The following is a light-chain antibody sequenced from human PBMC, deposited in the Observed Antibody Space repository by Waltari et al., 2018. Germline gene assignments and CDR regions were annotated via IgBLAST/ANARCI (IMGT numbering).Light chain of an antibody. J-gene: IGKJ1*01. V-gene: IGKV1-39*01. CDR2: AAS. Sequence: DIQMTQSPSSLSASVGDRVTITCRASQSISSNLNWYQQNPGKAPKLLIYAASSLQSGVPARFSGSGSGTDFTLTISSLQPEDFATYYCQQSYSTPWTFGQGTKVEIK. CDR3: QQSYSTPWT. CDR1: QSISSN.